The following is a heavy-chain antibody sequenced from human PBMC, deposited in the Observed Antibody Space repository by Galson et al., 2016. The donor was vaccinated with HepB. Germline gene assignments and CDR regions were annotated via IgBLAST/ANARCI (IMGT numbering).Heavy chain of an antibody. V-gene: IGHV2-5*02. J-gene: IGHJ4*02. D-gene: IGHD6-25*01. CDR3: AHFSLPYGSGYFFDY. CDR2: IYWDDDK. CDR1: GFSLSTSAVS. Sequence: PALVKPTQTLTLTCTFSGFSLSTSAVSVGWIRQPPGKALEWLVLIYWDDDKGYSPSLQSKLPITKDTAKNQVVLTMTNIDPVDTATYYCAHFSLPYGSGYFFDYWGQGALVAVSS.